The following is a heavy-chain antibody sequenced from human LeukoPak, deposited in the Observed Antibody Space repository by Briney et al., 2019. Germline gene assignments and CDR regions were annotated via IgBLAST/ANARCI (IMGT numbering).Heavy chain of an antibody. Sequence: SETLSLTCTVSGGSISSYYWSWIRQPPGKGLEWIGYIYYSGSTNYNPSLKSRVTISVDTSKNQFSLKLSSVTAADTAVYYCARYSSSWSEGYYYYGMDVWGQGTTVTVSS. J-gene: IGHJ6*02. D-gene: IGHD6-13*01. V-gene: IGHV4-59*08. CDR1: GGSISSYY. CDR3: ARYSSSWSEGYYYYGMDV. CDR2: IYYSGST.